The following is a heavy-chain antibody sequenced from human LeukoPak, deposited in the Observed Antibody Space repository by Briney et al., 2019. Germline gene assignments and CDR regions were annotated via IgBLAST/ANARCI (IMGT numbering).Heavy chain of an antibody. CDR1: GGSFSGYY. CDR3: ARGFLEWLLSNDAFDI. J-gene: IGHJ3*02. D-gene: IGHD3-3*01. Sequence: SETLSLTCAVYGGSFSGYYCSWIRQPPGKGLEWIGEINHSGSTNYNPSLKSRVTISVDTSKNQFSLKLSSVTAADTAVYYCARGFLEWLLSNDAFDIWGQGTMVTVSS. CDR2: INHSGST. V-gene: IGHV4-34*01.